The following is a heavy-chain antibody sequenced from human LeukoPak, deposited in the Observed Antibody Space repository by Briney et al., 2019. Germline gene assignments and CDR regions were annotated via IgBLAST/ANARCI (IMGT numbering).Heavy chain of an antibody. D-gene: IGHD2-2*01. V-gene: IGHV3-30*18. J-gene: IGHJ4*01. CDR1: GFTFSSYG. CDR2: ISYDGSNK. CDR3: AKSRGCSSTSCLVDY. Sequence: WRSLTLSCAASGFTFSSYGMHWVRQAPGKGLEWVAVISYDGSNKYYADSAKGHVTISRDNSKNTLYLQMNSLRAEDTAVYYCAKSRGCSSTSCLVDYWGPGSLGSVSS.